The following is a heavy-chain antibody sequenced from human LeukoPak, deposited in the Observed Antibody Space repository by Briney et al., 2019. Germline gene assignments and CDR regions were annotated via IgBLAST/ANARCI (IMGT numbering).Heavy chain of an antibody. Sequence: GGSLRLSCAASGFTFSSYAMSWVRQAPGKGLEWVSAIRGSGGSTYYADSVKGRFTISRDNSKNTLYLQMNSLRAEDTAVYYCAKEPADYNDSSGYYYSWGQGTLVTVSS. D-gene: IGHD3-22*01. CDR3: AKEPADYNDSSGYYYS. V-gene: IGHV3-23*01. CDR1: GFTFSSYA. J-gene: IGHJ4*02. CDR2: IRGSGGST.